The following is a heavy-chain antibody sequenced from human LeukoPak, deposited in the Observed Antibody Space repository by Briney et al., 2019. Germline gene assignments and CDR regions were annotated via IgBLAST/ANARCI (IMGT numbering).Heavy chain of an antibody. D-gene: IGHD1-26*01. CDR3: ANLAIGGSYYGSIDY. J-gene: IGHJ4*02. V-gene: IGHV3-23*01. CDR2: ISGSGGST. CDR1: GFTFSSYA. Sequence: AGGSLRLSCAASGFTFSSYAMSWVRQAPGKGLEWVSAISGSGGSTYYADSVKGRFTISRDNSKNTLYLQMNSLRAEDTAVYYCANLAIGGSYYGSIDYWGQGTLVTVSS.